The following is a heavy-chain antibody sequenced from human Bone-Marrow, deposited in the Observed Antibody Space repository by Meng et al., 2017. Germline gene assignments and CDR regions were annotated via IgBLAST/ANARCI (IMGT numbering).Heavy chain of an antibody. Sequence: GESLKISCAASGFTFSSYAMHWVRQAPGKGLEYVSAISSNGGSTYYANSAKGRFTISRDDSKNTLYLQMGSLRAEDMAVYYCASGKWELLAWGQGTRVTVSS. V-gene: IGHV3-64*01. J-gene: IGHJ5*02. CDR2: ISSNGGST. CDR1: GFTFSSYA. D-gene: IGHD1-26*01. CDR3: ASGKWELLA.